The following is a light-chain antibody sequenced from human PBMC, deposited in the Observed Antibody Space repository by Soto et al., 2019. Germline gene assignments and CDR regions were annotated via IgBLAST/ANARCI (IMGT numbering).Light chain of an antibody. CDR2: AAS. Sequence: VLMTQSPATLSVSPGERATLSCRASQAVSSNLAWYQQKPGQAPRLLIYAASTRAAGIPDRFSGSGSGTEFTLTISSLQSEDFAVYYCQQYNNWPPRITFGQGTRLEIK. CDR1: QAVSSN. J-gene: IGKJ5*01. V-gene: IGKV3-15*01. CDR3: QQYNNWPPRIT.